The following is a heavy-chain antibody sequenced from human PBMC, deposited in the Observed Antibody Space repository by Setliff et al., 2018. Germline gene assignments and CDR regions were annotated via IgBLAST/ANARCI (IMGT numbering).Heavy chain of an antibody. Sequence: SETLSLTCTVSGGSISSYYWSWIRQPAGKGLEWIGHIYIGGSANYNPSLKSRVTMSIDTSKNQFSLKLNSVTAADMAMYYCAGAQWLDPPGYYYMDVWAKGTTVTVSS. D-gene: IGHD6-19*01. CDR3: AGAQWLDPPGYYYMDV. J-gene: IGHJ6*03. CDR1: GGSISSYY. V-gene: IGHV4-4*07. CDR2: IYIGGSA.